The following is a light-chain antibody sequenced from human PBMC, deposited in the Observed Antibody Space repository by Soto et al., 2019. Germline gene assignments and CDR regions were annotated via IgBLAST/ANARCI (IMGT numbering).Light chain of an antibody. CDR1: SSNIGTNT. CDR3: ATWDDSLDGLV. Sequence: QSVLTQPPSASGTPGQRVIISCSGSSSNIGTNTVTWYQHLPTTAPKLLIYGDNQWPSGVPDRFSASKSGTSASLAISGLQSEDEADYYCATWDDSLDGLVFGGGTQLTVL. CDR2: GDN. V-gene: IGLV1-44*01. J-gene: IGLJ7*01.